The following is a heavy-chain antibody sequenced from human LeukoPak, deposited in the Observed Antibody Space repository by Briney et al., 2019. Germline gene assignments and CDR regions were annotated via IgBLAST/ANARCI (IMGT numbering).Heavy chain of an antibody. CDR1: GYTFTSYG. D-gene: IGHD1-26*01. V-gene: IGHV1-18*01. CDR3: ARDHQVGPTDY. Sequence: GASVKVSCKASGYTFTSYGISWVRQAPGQGLEWMGWISAYNGNTNYGQKLQGRVTMTTDTSTSTAYMELRSLKSDDTAVYYCARDHQVGPTDYWGQGTLVTVSS. CDR2: ISAYNGNT. J-gene: IGHJ4*02.